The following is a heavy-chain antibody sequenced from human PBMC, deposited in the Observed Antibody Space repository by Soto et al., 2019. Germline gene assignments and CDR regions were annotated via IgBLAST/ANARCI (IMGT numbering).Heavy chain of an antibody. CDR1: GFTFSSYA. Sequence: GSLRLSCAASGFTFSSYAMHWVRQAPGKGLEWVAVISYDGSNKYYADSVKGRFTISRDNSKNTLYLQMNSLRAEDTAVYYCARAYYDFWSGPDYYYYGMDVWGQGTTVTVSS. J-gene: IGHJ6*02. D-gene: IGHD3-3*01. CDR3: ARAYYDFWSGPDYYYYGMDV. V-gene: IGHV3-30-3*01. CDR2: ISYDGSNK.